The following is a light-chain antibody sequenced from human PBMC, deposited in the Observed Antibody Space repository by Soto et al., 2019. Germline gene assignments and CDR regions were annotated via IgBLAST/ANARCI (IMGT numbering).Light chain of an antibody. V-gene: IGLV2-14*01. Sequence: ALTQPASVSGSPGQSITISCTGTSXDVGGYRYVSWYQQFPDKAPKLMIYEVSNRPSGVSSRFSGSKSGNTASLTISGLQAEDEADYYCSSYTSSGPLVVFGGGTK. CDR1: SXDVGGYRY. CDR2: EVS. CDR3: SSYTSSGPLVV. J-gene: IGLJ2*01.